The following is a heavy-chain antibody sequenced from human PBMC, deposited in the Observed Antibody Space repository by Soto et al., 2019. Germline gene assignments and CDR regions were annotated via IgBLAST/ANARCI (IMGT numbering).Heavy chain of an antibody. Sequence: QVQLVESGGGLVRPGGSLRLSCAASGFTFSDYYMTWIRQAPGKGLEWVSYITGSSDYTNYADSVKGRFTISRDNVKXXLXLQMNSLRAEDTAVYYCAREYYYGMDVWGQGTTVTVSS. CDR3: AREYYYGMDV. CDR2: ITGSSDYT. V-gene: IGHV3-11*05. CDR1: GFTFSDYY. J-gene: IGHJ6*02.